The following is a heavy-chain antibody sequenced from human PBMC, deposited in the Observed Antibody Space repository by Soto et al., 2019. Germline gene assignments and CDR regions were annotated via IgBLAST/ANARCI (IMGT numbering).Heavy chain of an antibody. V-gene: IGHV4-61*08. CDR2: XXHXGXX. Sequence: SETLSLTCTVSGGSIDSGDYYWSWIRQPTGKGLEWXGYXXHXGXXXYXXSLKSRVAISIDTSKNQFSLKLTSVTAADTAVYYCARHQRQWQALDYWGQGILVTASS. D-gene: IGHD6-19*01. CDR1: GGSIDSGDYY. CDR3: ARHQRQWQALDY. J-gene: IGHJ4*02.